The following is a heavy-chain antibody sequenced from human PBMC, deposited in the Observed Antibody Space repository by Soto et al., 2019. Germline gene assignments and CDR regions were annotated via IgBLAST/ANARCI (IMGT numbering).Heavy chain of an antibody. CDR1: GFTFSSYG. Sequence: QVQLVESGGGVVQPGRSLRLSCAASGFTFSSYGMHWVRQAPGKGLEWVAVIWYDGSNKYYADSVKGRFTISRDNSKNTLYLQMNILRAEDTAVYYCASRGGVVVPWAFDIWGQGTMVTVSS. J-gene: IGHJ3*02. CDR2: IWYDGSNK. D-gene: IGHD2-2*01. V-gene: IGHV3-33*01. CDR3: ASRGGVVVPWAFDI.